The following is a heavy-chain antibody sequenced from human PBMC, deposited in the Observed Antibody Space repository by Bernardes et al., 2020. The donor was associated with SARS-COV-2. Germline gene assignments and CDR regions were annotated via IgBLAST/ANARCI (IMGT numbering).Heavy chain of an antibody. J-gene: IGHJ5*02. CDR1: GYTFTSYW. V-gene: IGHV5-51*01. CDR2: IYPGDSDT. Sequence: KVSCKASGYTFTSYWIGWVRQMPGKGLEWMGIIYPGDSDTRYSPSFQGQVTISADKSISTAYLQWSSLKASDTAMYYCARGVVVAATGHWFDPWGQGTLVTVSS. CDR3: ARGVVVAATGHWFDP. D-gene: IGHD2-15*01.